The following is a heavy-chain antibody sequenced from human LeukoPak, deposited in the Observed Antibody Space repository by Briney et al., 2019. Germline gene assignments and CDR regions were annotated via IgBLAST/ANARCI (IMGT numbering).Heavy chain of an antibody. CDR3: AREEKQQLAQGYYFDH. Sequence: SETLSLTCAVYGGSFSGYYWSWIRQPPGKGLEWIGEINHSGSTNYNPSLKSRVTISVDTSKNQFSLKLSSVTAADTAVYYCAREEKQQLAQGYYFDHWGQGTLVTVSS. J-gene: IGHJ4*02. D-gene: IGHD6-13*01. V-gene: IGHV4-34*01. CDR2: INHSGST. CDR1: GGSFSGYY.